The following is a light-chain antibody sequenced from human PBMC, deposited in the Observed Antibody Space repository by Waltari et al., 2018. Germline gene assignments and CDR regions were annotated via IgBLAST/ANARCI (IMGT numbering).Light chain of an antibody. Sequence: QSVLTQPPSASGTPGQRVTISCSGSSSNIGSNTVNWYQQLPGTAPKLLIYSNKQRPAGGPDRFSGSKSGTSASLAISGLQSEDEADYYCAAWDDSLNAHYVFGTGTKVTVL. J-gene: IGLJ1*01. CDR2: SNK. CDR1: SSNIGSNT. V-gene: IGLV1-44*01. CDR3: AAWDDSLNAHYV.